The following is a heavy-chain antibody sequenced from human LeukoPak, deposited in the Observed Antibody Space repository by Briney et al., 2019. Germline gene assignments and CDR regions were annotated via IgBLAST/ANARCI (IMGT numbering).Heavy chain of an antibody. CDR3: AKSPGRHYYYYGMDV. V-gene: IGHV3-48*01. CDR1: GFTFNAFG. CDR2: IGTTSGAI. Sequence: GGSLRLSCAASGFTFNAFGMNWVRQAPGKGLEWVSYIGTTSGAIYYADSVKGRFTISRDSAKNSLYLQMNSLRAEDTAVYYCAKSPGRHYYYYGMDVWGQGTTVTVSS. J-gene: IGHJ6*02.